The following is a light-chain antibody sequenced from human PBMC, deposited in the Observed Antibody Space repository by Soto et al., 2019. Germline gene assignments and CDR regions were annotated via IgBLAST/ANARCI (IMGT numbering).Light chain of an antibody. J-gene: IGLJ2*01. V-gene: IGLV2-14*01. CDR1: SSDVGGYNY. Sequence: QSVLTQPASVSGSPGQSITISCTGTSSDVGGYNYVSWYQQHPGKAPKLMIYEVSNRPSGVSNRFSGSKSGNTASLTIYGLQAEYEADYYCSSYTTSGAGVFGGGTKLTGL. CDR2: EVS. CDR3: SSYTTSGAGV.